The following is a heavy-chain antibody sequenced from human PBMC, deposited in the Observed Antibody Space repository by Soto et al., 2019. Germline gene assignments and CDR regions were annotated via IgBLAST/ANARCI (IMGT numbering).Heavy chain of an antibody. CDR1: GYTFTNYG. CDR2: IGANNGIT. J-gene: IGHJ4*02. CDR3: AREKNIVVVPAAIMFDY. V-gene: IGHV1-18*01. D-gene: IGHD2-2*01. Sequence: ASVKVSCKASGYTFTNYGITWVRQAPGQGLEWMGRIGANNGITHYTQKLQGRVTIATDTSTSTAYMELSSLRSEDTAVYYCAREKNIVVVPAAIMFDYWGQGTLVTVSS.